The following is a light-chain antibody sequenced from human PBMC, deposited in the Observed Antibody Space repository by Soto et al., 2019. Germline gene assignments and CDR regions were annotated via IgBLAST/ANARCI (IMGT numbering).Light chain of an antibody. V-gene: IGKV3-20*01. CDR1: QSVSSSY. J-gene: IGKJ2*01. CDR2: GAS. Sequence: EIVLTQSPGTLSLSPGERATLSCRASQSVSSSYLAWYQQKPGQAPRLLIYGASGRATGIPDSFSGRGSGTDFTLTISRLEPEDFAVYYCQQYPGYTFGQGTKLEIK. CDR3: QQYPGYT.